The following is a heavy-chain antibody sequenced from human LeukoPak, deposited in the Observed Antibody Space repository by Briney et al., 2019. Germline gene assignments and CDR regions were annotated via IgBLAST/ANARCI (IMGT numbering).Heavy chain of an antibody. D-gene: IGHD3-22*01. CDR3: AKGAGYYDSSGYSSGYYFDY. J-gene: IGHJ4*02. Sequence: GGSLRLSCAASGFTFSSYGMHWVRQAPGKGLEWVAVISYDGSNKYYADSVKGRFTISRDNSKNTLYLQMNSLRAEDTAVYYCAKGAGYYDSSGYSSGYYFDYWGQGTLVTVSS. V-gene: IGHV3-30*18. CDR1: GFTFSSYG. CDR2: ISYDGSNK.